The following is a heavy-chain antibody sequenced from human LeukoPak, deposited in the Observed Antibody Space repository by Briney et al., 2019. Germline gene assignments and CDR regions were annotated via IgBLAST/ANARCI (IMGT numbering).Heavy chain of an antibody. CDR3: ARDRFYDSSGTIQH. V-gene: IGHV1-2*02. CDR2: INPNSGGT. Sequence: ASVKVSCKASGYTFTGYYMHWVRQAPGQGLEWMGWINPNSGGTNYAQKFQGRVTMTRDTSISTAYMELSRLRSDDTAVYYCARDRFYDSSGTIQHWGQGTLVTVSS. J-gene: IGHJ1*01. D-gene: IGHD3-22*01. CDR1: GYTFTGYY.